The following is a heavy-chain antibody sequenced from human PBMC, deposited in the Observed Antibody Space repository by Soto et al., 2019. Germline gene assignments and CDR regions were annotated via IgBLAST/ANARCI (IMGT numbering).Heavy chain of an antibody. CDR1: GGSISSGDYY. Sequence: SETLSLTCTVSGGSISSGDYYWSWIRQPPGKALEWIGYIYYSGSTYYNPSLKSRVTISVDTSKNHFSLKLSSVTAADTAVYYCARAQYYYDSSGYPDALDIWGQGTMVTGSS. CDR2: IYYSGST. D-gene: IGHD3-22*01. CDR3: ARAQYYYDSSGYPDALDI. J-gene: IGHJ3*02. V-gene: IGHV4-30-4*01.